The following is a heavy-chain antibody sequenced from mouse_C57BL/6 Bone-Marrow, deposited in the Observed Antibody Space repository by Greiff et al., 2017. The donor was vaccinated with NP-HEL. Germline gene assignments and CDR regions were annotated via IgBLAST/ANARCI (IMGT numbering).Heavy chain of an antibody. D-gene: IGHD1-1*01. V-gene: IGHV1-52*01. Sequence: QVQLQQPGAELVRPGSSVKLSCKASGYTFTSYWMHWVKQRPIQGLEWIGNIDTSDSETHYNQKFKDKATLTVDKSSSTAYMQLSSLTAEDSAVYYGARSITTVAPYYFDYWGQGTTLTVSS. CDR1: GYTFTSYW. J-gene: IGHJ2*01. CDR2: IDTSDSET. CDR3: ARSITTVAPYYFDY.